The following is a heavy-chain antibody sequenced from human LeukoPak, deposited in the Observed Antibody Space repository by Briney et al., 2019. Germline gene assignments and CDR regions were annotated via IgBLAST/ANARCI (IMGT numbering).Heavy chain of an antibody. J-gene: IGHJ5*02. CDR3: AKGFMGEAFGWFDP. D-gene: IGHD2-21*01. V-gene: IGHV3-9*01. CDR2: ISWNSGSI. Sequence: GGSLRLSCAASGFTFDDYAMHWVRQAPGKGLEWVSGISWNSGSIGYADSVKGRFTISRDNAKNSLYLQMNSLRAEDTALYYCAKGFMGEAFGWFDPWGQGTLVTVSS. CDR1: GFTFDDYA.